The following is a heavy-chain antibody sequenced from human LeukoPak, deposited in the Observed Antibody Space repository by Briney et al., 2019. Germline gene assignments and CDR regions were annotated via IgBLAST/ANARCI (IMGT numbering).Heavy chain of an antibody. Sequence: PGGSLRLSCAASGFTFSSYWMHWVRQAPGKGLVWVSRINSDGSSTSYADSVKGRFTISRDNAKNTLYLQMNSLRAEDTAVYYCARQAFGELLGDEWFSDYWGQGTLVTVSS. J-gene: IGHJ4*02. V-gene: IGHV3-74*01. CDR3: ARQAFGELLGDEWFSDY. CDR2: INSDGSST. D-gene: IGHD3-10*01. CDR1: GFTFSSYW.